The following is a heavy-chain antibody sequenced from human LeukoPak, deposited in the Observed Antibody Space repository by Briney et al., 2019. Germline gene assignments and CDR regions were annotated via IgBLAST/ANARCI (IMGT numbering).Heavy chain of an antibody. D-gene: IGHD1-14*01. Sequence: GESLKISCKGSGYSFTSYWIGWVRQMPGKGLEWMGVIYPGDSDARYSPSFQGQVTMSADKSMSTAYLQWSSLKASDTAMYYCARQGLGIRSPALDYWGQGTLVTVSS. J-gene: IGHJ4*02. CDR2: IYPGDSDA. V-gene: IGHV5-51*01. CDR1: GYSFTSYW. CDR3: ARQGLGIRSPALDY.